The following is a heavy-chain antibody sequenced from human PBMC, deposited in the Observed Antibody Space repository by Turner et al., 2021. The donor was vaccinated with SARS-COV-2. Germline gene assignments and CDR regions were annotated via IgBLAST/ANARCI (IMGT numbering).Heavy chain of an antibody. J-gene: IGHJ4*02. CDR3: AKVIPAAGTIGS. D-gene: IGHD6-13*01. CDR2: VSYDGSNK. Sequence: QLQLVESGGGVVQPGRSMRLSCAASGFTCSSYGMHWVRQAPGKGLERVAVVSYDGSNKYYADTVKCRSTITRDNSKNMRYLQMNSLIAEDTAVYYCAKVIPAAGTIGSWGQGTLVTVSS. V-gene: IGHV3-30*18. CDR1: GFTCSSYG.